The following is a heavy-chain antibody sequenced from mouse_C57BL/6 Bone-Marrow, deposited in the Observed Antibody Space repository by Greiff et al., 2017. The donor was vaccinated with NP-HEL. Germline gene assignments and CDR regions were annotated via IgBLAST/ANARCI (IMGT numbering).Heavy chain of an antibody. CDR1: GFTFSDYY. Sequence: EVNLVESEGGLVQPGSSMKLSCTASGFTFSDYYMAWVRQVPEKGLEWVANINYDGSSTYYLDSLKSRFIISRDNAKNILYLQMSSLKSEDTATYYCARSGYYVGAMDYWGQGTSVTVSS. CDR2: INYDGSST. CDR3: ARSGYYVGAMDY. J-gene: IGHJ4*01. V-gene: IGHV5-16*01. D-gene: IGHD2-3*01.